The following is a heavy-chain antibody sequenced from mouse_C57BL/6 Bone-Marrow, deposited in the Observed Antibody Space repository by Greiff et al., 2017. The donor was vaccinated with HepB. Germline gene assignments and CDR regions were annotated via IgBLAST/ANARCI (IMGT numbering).Heavy chain of an antibody. CDR1: GYTFTSYW. D-gene: IGHD1-1*01. Sequence: QVQLQQPGAELVRPGTSVKLSCKASGYTFTSYWMHWVKQRPGQGLEWIGVIDPSDSYTNYNQKFKGKATLTVDTSSSTAYMQLSSLTSEDSAVYYCAGLITTVVAPYYAMDYWGQGTSVTVSS. CDR2: IDPSDSYT. CDR3: AGLITTVVAPYYAMDY. J-gene: IGHJ4*01. V-gene: IGHV1-59*01.